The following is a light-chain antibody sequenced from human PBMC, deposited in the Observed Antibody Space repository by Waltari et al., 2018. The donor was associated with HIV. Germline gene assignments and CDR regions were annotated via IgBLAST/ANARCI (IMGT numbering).Light chain of an antibody. J-gene: IGKJ5*01. CDR1: RDVTNF. Sequence: DIQLTQSPSFLSASVGDRVSITCRASRDVTNFLAWYQKKPGTAPKLLIYGASTLQSGVPSRSGGSASGTQFTLTINSLQPDDFATYYCQQSDSYPLTCGQGTRLEMK. V-gene: IGKV1-9*01. CDR3: QQSDSYPLT. CDR2: GAS.